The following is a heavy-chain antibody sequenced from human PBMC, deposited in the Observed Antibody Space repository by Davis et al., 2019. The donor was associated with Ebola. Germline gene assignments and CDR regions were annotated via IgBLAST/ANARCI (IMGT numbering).Heavy chain of an antibody. CDR1: GYIFTTYA. CDR2: INAGNGNT. V-gene: IGHV1-3*01. J-gene: IGHJ4*02. Sequence: ASVKVSCKASGYIFTTYAIHWVRQAPGQRLEWMGWINAGNGNTKYSQKFQGRVTITRDTSASTAYMELSSLRSEDTAVYYCARGIAVAGPHFDYWGQGTLVTVSS. CDR3: ARGIAVAGPHFDY. D-gene: IGHD6-19*01.